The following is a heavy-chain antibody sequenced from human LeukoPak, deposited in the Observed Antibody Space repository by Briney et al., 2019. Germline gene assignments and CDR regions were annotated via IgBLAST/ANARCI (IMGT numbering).Heavy chain of an antibody. V-gene: IGHV3-21*01. Sequence: GSLRLFCAASGFTFKRYSLNWVRPGPGKGLEWVSSISSSSSYIYYADSVKGRFTISRDNAKNSLYLQMNSLRAEDTAVYYCARDWGSHDYWGQGTLVTVSS. D-gene: IGHD3-16*01. CDR3: ARDWGSHDY. CDR1: GFTFKRYS. J-gene: IGHJ4*02. CDR2: ISSSSSYI.